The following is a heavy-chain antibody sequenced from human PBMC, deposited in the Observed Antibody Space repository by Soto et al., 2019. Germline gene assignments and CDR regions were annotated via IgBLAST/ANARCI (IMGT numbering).Heavy chain of an antibody. CDR2: ISSSGSTI. J-gene: IGHJ6*03. CDR3: ARVRGSPVTTSAGYYYYYMDV. D-gene: IGHD4-4*01. V-gene: IGHV3-11*01. Sequence: EGSLRLSCAASGFTFSDYYMSWIRQAPGKGLEWVSYISSSGSTIYYADSVKGRFTISRDNAKNSLYLQMNSLRAEDTAVYYCARVRGSPVTTSAGYYYYYMDVWGKGTTVTVSS. CDR1: GFTFSDYY.